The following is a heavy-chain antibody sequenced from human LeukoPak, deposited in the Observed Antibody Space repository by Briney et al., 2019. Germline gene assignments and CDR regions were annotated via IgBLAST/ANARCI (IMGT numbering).Heavy chain of an antibody. J-gene: IGHJ6*02. V-gene: IGHV3-11*01. CDR1: GFTFSDYY. CDR2: ISSSGSTI. CDR3: AREFYDILTGSMGYYYYGMDV. D-gene: IGHD3-9*01. Sequence: GGSLRLSCAASGFTFSDYYMSWIRQAPGKGLEWVSYISSSGSTIYYADSVKGRFTISRDNAKNSLYLQMNSLRAEDTAVYYCAREFYDILTGSMGYYYYGMDVWGQGTTVTVSS.